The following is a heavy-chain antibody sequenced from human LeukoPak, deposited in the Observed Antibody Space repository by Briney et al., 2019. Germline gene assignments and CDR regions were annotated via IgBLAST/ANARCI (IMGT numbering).Heavy chain of an antibody. J-gene: IGHJ6*03. CDR3: ARAGYSYGWTYYYYYMDV. CDR1: GGSISTYY. Sequence: SETLSLTCTVSGGSISTYYWNWIRQLPGKGLEWIGYIYYSGSTNYNPSLKSRVTISVDTSKNQFSLKLSSVTAADTAVYYCARAGYSYGWTYYYYYMDVWGKGTTVTVSS. V-gene: IGHV4-59*01. CDR2: IYYSGST. D-gene: IGHD5-18*01.